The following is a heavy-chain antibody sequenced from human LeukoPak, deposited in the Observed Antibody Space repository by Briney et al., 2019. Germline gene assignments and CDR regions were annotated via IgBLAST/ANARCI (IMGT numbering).Heavy chain of an antibody. CDR3: ARAAMVREGRFDY. Sequence: APVKVSCKASGYTFTSYYMHWVRQAPGQGLEWMGIINPSGGSTSYAQKFQGRVTMTRDTSTSTVYMELSSLRSEDTAVYCCARAAMVREGRFDYWGQGTLVTVSS. J-gene: IGHJ4*02. CDR2: INPSGGST. CDR1: GYTFTSYY. D-gene: IGHD3-10*01. V-gene: IGHV1-46*01.